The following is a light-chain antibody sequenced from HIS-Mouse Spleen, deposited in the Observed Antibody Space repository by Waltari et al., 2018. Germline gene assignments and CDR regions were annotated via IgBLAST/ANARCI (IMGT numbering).Light chain of an antibody. Sequence: QSALTQPASVSGSPGQSITISCNGTSSDAGSYNLVPWYQQHPGKAPKLMIYEGSKRPSGVSNRFSGSKSGNTASLTISGLQAEDEADYYCCSYAGSSTWVFGGGTKLTVL. V-gene: IGLV2-23*01. J-gene: IGLJ3*02. CDR1: SSDAGSYNL. CDR3: CSYAGSSTWV. CDR2: EGS.